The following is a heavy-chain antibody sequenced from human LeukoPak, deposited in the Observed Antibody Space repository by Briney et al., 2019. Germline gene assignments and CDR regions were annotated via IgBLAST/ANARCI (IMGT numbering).Heavy chain of an antibody. Sequence: GGSLRLSCAASGFTFSHYWMHWVRQAPGKGLVWVSRINSDGSSRDYADSVKGRFTISRDNAKNTLYLQMKSLRAEDTAVYYCARSHRGAYYYSGMDVWGQGTTVTVSS. CDR3: ARSHRGAYYYSGMDV. J-gene: IGHJ6*02. D-gene: IGHD3-16*01. CDR2: INSDGSSR. CDR1: GFTFSHYW. V-gene: IGHV3-74*01.